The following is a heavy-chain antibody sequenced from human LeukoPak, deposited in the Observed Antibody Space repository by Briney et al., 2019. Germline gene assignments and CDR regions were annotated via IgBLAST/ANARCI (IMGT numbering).Heavy chain of an antibody. Sequence: SGPTLVNPTQTLTLTCTFSGFSLSTSGVGVGWIRQPPGKALEWLALIYWNDDKRYSPSLKSRLTITKDTSKNQVVLTMTNMDPVDTATYYCAHKYAVPAAVAPFYFDYWGQGTLVTVSS. CDR3: AHKYAVPAAVAPFYFDY. V-gene: IGHV2-5*01. D-gene: IGHD2-2*01. J-gene: IGHJ4*02. CDR2: IYWNDDK. CDR1: GFSLSTSGVG.